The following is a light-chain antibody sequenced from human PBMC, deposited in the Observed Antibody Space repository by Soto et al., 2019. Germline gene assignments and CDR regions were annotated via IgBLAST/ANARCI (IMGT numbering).Light chain of an antibody. CDR1: QSVSSSY. CDR2: GAS. Sequence: IVWTEAPCNMSVSAGERLTLAWKASQSVSSSYLAWYQQQPGQAPRLVIHGASSRATGIPDRISGSGSGTDFTLTISRLEPEDFEVYYCQQYGSSPITFGQGTRLEIK. CDR3: QQYGSSPIT. J-gene: IGKJ5*01. V-gene: IGKV3-20*01.